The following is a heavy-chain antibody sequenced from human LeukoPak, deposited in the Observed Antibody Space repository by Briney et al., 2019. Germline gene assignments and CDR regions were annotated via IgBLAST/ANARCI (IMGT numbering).Heavy chain of an antibody. CDR1: GYTLTELS. Sequence: ASVKVSCKVSGYTLTELSMHWVRQAPGKGLEWMGGFDPEDGETIYAQKFQGRVTMTEDTSTDTAYMELSSLRSEDTAVYYCATPSYSSGWRYYYYGMDVWGQGTTVTVSS. D-gene: IGHD6-19*01. CDR3: ATPSYSSGWRYYYYGMDV. J-gene: IGHJ6*02. CDR2: FDPEDGET. V-gene: IGHV1-24*01.